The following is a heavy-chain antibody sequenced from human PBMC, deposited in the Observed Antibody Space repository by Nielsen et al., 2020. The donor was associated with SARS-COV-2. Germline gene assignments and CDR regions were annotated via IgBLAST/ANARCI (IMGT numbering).Heavy chain of an antibody. Sequence: ASVKVSCKASGYTFAGYYLHWVRRVPGQGLEWMGWINPTSGDPHYAQKFQGRVTMTTDTSTSTAYMELRGLRSDDTAVYYCARDHTMLRGRVLYFDLWGRGTLVTVSS. J-gene: IGHJ2*01. CDR2: INPTSGDP. CDR1: GYTFAGYY. CDR3: ARDHTMLRGRVLYFDL. V-gene: IGHV1-2*02. D-gene: IGHD3-10*01.